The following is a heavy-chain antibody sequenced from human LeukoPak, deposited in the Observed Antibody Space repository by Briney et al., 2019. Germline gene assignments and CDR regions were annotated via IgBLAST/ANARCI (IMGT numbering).Heavy chain of an antibody. D-gene: IGHD3-10*01. CDR2: INPNSGGT. CDR3: AREGVYYYGSGSYYPNRNWFDP. CDR1: GYTFTGYY. Sequence: GASVKVSCKASGYTFTGYYMHWVQQAPGQGLEWMGWINPNSGGTNYAQKFQGRVTMTRDTSISTAYMELSRLRSDDTAVYYCAREGVYYYGSGSYYPNRNWFDPWGQGTLVTVSS. V-gene: IGHV1-2*02. J-gene: IGHJ5*02.